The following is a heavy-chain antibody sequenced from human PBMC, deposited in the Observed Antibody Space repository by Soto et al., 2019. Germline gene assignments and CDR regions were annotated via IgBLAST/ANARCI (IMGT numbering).Heavy chain of an antibody. CDR3: AGQPTAGSFYDLGSYYYYYGMDV. D-gene: IGHD3-16*01. Sequence: LSRTCNVSGGSISSGDYYWNWIHQPPGKGLEWIGNIYYSGNTDCNPSLKSRVTISVDTSKNQFSLNLSSVTAADSAVYYCAGQPTAGSFYDLGSYYYYYGMDVWGQGTTVTVS. CDR1: GGSISSGDYY. V-gene: IGHV4-30-4*01. J-gene: IGHJ6*02. CDR2: IYYSGNT.